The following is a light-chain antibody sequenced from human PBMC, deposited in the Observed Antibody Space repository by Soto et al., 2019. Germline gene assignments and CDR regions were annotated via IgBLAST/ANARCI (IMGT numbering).Light chain of an antibody. CDR3: SSYAGSNNLGV. CDR1: SRDVGGYNY. V-gene: IGLV2-8*01. J-gene: IGLJ2*01. CDR2: EVS. Sequence: QSALTQPPSASGSPGQSVTISCTGTSRDVGGYNYVSWYQPHPGKAPKLMIYEVSKRPSGVPDRFSGSKSGNTASLTVSGLQAEDEADYYCSSYAGSNNLGVFGGGTKLTVL.